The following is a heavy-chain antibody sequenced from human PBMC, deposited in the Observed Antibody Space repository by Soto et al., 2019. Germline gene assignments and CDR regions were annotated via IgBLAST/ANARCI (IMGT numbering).Heavy chain of an antibody. CDR1: GYTFTSHA. CDR2: INAGNGNT. CDR3: ARDKNYYDSSGYYLLYYFDY. V-gene: IGHV1-3*01. Sequence: ASVKVSCKASGYTFTSHAMHWVRQAPGQRLEWMGWINAGNGNTKYSQKFQGRVTITRDTSASTAYMELSSLRSEDTAVYYCARDKNYYDSSGYYLLYYFDYWGQGTLVTVSS. D-gene: IGHD3-22*01. J-gene: IGHJ4*02.